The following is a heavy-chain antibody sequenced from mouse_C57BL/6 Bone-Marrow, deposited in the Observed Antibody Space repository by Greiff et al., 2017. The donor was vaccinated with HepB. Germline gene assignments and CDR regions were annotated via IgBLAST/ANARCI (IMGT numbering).Heavy chain of an antibody. J-gene: IGHJ2*01. CDR1: GYAFSSSW. CDR2: IYPGDGDT. V-gene: IGHV1-82*01. CDR3: ALITTVVAFDD. D-gene: IGHD1-1*01. Sequence: QVQLKESGPELVKPGASVKISCKASGYAFSSSWMNWVKQRPGKGLEWIGRIYPGDGDTNYNGKFKGKATLTADKSSSTAYMQLSSLTSEDSAVYFCALITTVVAFDDWGQGTTLTVSS.